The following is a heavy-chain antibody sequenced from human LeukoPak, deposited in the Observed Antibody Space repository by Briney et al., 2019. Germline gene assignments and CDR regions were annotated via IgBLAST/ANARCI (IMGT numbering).Heavy chain of an antibody. V-gene: IGHV1-18*04. Sequence: ASVKVSCKVSGHSSTSYGITWVRQAPGQGLEWMGWISAYNGNTNYAQKLQGRVTMTTDTSTSTAYMELSRLRSDDTAVYYCARVPIHRTGDCGGGSCYSYWGQGTLVTVSS. CDR3: ARVPIHRTGDCGGGSCYSY. CDR1: GHSSTSYG. D-gene: IGHD2-15*01. CDR2: ISAYNGNT. J-gene: IGHJ4*02.